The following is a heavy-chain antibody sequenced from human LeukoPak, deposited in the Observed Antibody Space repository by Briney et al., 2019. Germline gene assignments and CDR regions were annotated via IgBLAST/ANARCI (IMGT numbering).Heavy chain of an antibody. CDR3: ARDQVSTMIVVVSDAFDI. J-gene: IGHJ3*02. CDR2: ISAYNGNT. D-gene: IGHD3-22*01. CDR1: GGTFSSYA. V-gene: IGHV1-18*01. Sequence: ASVKVSCKASGGTFSSYAISWVRQAPGQGLEWMGWISAYNGNTNYAQKLQGRVTMTTDTSTSTAYMELRSLRSDDTAVYYCARDQVSTMIVVVSDAFDIWGQGTMVTVSS.